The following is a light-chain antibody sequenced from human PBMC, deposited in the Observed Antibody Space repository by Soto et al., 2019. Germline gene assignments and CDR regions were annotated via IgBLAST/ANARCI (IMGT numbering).Light chain of an antibody. CDR1: SGDVGGHNY. V-gene: IGLV2-14*03. J-gene: IGLJ1*01. CDR2: DVS. Sequence: QSVLTQPASVSGSPGQSITIPCTGTSGDVGGHNYVSWYQQHPGKAPKLILYDVSDRPSGVSSRFSGSRSGNTASLTISGLQAEDEADYHCSSYTRGSFVFGTGTKVTVL. CDR3: SSYTRGSFV.